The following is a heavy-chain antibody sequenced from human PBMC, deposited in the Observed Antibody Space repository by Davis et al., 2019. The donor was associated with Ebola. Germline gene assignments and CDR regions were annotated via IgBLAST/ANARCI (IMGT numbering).Heavy chain of an antibody. D-gene: IGHD4-17*01. Sequence: ASVKVSCKASGYTFTNYYMHWVRQAPGQGLEWMGMINPNDGRTIYAQKFQGRVTMTRDTSISTAYMELSRLTSDDTAVYYCASGTTVTTGFDNWGQGTLVTVSS. CDR3: ASGTTVTTGFDN. CDR1: GYTFTNYY. J-gene: IGHJ4*02. V-gene: IGHV1-2*02. CDR2: INPNDGRT.